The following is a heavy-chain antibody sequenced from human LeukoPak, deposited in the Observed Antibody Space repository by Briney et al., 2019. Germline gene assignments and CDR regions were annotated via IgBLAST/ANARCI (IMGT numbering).Heavy chain of an antibody. CDR3: ARGSISSSEYMDV. CDR1: GYTFTNYG. CDR2: ISAYNGNT. V-gene: IGHV1-18*01. J-gene: IGHJ6*03. D-gene: IGHD6-6*01. Sequence: ASVKVSCKASGYTFTNYGISWVRQAPGQGLEWMGWISAYNGNTKFAQKVQGRVTMTTDTSTSTAYMELRSLRSDDTAVYYCARGSISSSEYMDVWGKGTTVTVSS.